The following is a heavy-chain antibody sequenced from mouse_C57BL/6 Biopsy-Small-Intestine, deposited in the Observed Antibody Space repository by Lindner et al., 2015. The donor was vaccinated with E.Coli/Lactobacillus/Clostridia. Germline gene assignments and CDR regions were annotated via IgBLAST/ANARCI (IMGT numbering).Heavy chain of an antibody. CDR3: ARDLRYYGSLTGLYYFDY. CDR1: GYTFTRYY. V-gene: IGHV1-55*01. J-gene: IGHJ2*01. CDR2: NNPSGGST. Sequence: KVSCKASGYTFTRYYIHWVRQAPGQGLEWMGVNNPSGGSTSYAQKFQGRVTMTRETSTSTVYMELSSLRSEDTAVYYCARDLRYYGSLTGLYYFDYWGPGNPGHRLL. D-gene: IGHD2-1*01.